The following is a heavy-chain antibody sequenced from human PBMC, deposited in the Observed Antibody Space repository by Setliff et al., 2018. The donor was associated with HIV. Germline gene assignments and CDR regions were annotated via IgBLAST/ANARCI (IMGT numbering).Heavy chain of an antibody. J-gene: IGHJ4*02. V-gene: IGHV1-18*01. CDR3: ARGWDYGVRKPED. Sequence: GASVKVSCKTSGFAFTNYGFTWVRQAPGQGLEWMGWISAYSGETLSTLKFRDRVTLTKDTSTNTAHMELRSLTYGDTAVYFCARGWDYGVRKPEDWGQGTLVTVSS. CDR2: ISAYSGET. D-gene: IGHD3-10*01. CDR1: GFAFTNYG.